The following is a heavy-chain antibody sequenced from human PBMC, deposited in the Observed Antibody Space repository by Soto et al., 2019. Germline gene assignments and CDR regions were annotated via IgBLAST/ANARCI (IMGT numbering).Heavy chain of an antibody. V-gene: IGHV1-69*01. CDR2: IIPIFGKT. J-gene: IGHJ4*01. CDR3: ATSGYNYGPFDY. D-gene: IGHD2-15*01. Sequence: QVQLVQSGAEVRKPGSSVKVSCRASGDTFKNYAISWVRQAPGQGLEWMGGIIPIFGKTEYAQTFHGRVTINGDESTYTAHMELRGLRSDDTALYYCATSGYNYGPFDYWGRGLLVTVSS. CDR1: GDTFKNYA.